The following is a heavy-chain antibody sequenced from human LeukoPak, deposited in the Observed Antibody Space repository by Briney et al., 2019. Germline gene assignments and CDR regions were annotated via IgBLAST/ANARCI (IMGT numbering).Heavy chain of an antibody. CDR2: ISGSSSST. V-gene: IGHV3-23*01. CDR3: ARTQTGALFDS. CDR1: GFDFSSFT. Sequence: GGSLRLSCAASGFDFSSFTMTWVRHSPRKGLQWVSGISGSSSSTYYADSVKGRFTISRDNSKNTLYLQMDSLRAEDTALYYCARTQTGALFDSWGQGTLVTVSS. J-gene: IGHJ4*02. D-gene: IGHD1-14*01.